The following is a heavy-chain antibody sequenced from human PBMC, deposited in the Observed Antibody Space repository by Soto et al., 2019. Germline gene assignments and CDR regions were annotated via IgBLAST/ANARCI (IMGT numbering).Heavy chain of an antibody. Sequence: SVKVSCKASGGTFSSYAISWVRQAPGQGLEWMGGIIPIFGTANYAQKFQGRVTITADESTGTAYMELSSLRSEDTAVYYCACLTWIQLWSYFDYWGQGTLVTVSS. CDR1: GGTFSSYA. CDR2: IIPIFGTA. V-gene: IGHV1-69*13. CDR3: ACLTWIQLWSYFDY. J-gene: IGHJ4*02. D-gene: IGHD5-18*01.